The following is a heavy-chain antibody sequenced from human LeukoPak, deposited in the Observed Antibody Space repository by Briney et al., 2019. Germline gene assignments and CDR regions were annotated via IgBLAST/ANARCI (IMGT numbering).Heavy chain of an antibody. Sequence: SETLSLTCTVSGGSISSSSYYWGWIRQPPGKGLEWIGSIYYSGSTYYNPSLKSRVTISVDTSKNQFSLKLSSVTAADTAVYYCAGGVGSLLTVDYWGQGTLVTVSS. CDR3: AGGVGSLLTVDY. CDR1: GGSISSSSYY. CDR2: IYYSGST. J-gene: IGHJ4*02. D-gene: IGHD4/OR15-4a*01. V-gene: IGHV4-39*07.